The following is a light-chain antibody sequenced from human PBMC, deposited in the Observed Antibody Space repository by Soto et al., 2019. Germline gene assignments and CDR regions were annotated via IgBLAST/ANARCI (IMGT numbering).Light chain of an antibody. CDR1: QGISTW. J-gene: IGKJ2*01. CDR2: AAS. Sequence: DIQMTQSPSSVSASVGDRVTITCRASQGISTWLAWYQQQPEEAPKLLIYAASTLQSGVPSRFSGSGSGTEFTLTISSLQPEDFATYFCQQADSFPHTFGQGTKVDIK. CDR3: QQADSFPHT. V-gene: IGKV1-12*01.